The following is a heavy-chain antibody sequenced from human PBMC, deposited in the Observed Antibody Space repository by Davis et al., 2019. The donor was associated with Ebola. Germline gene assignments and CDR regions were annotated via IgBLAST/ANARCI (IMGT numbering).Heavy chain of an antibody. Sequence: SGPTLVKPTQTLTLTCTFSGFSLSTSGMGVGWIRQPPGKALEWLALIYWDDEKRYSSSLKSRLTITRDTSKNQVVLKMTNMNPMDTGTYYCGHAITGYSGSPDAFDVWGQGTLVTVST. CDR2: IYWDDEK. D-gene: IGHD5-12*01. CDR1: GFSLSTSGMG. J-gene: IGHJ3*01. CDR3: GHAITGYSGSPDAFDV. V-gene: IGHV2-5*02.